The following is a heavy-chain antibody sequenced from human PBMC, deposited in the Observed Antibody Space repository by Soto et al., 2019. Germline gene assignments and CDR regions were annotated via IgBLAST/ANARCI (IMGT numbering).Heavy chain of an antibody. Sequence: QVQLVESGGGVVQPGRSLRLSCAASGFTFSSYGMHWVRQAPGKGLEWVAVIWYDGSNKYYADSVKGRFTISRDNSKNTLYLQMNSLRAEDTAVYYCARARTSSGWYSLGFGVRGGMDVWGQGTTVTVSS. CDR1: GFTFSSYG. J-gene: IGHJ6*02. CDR2: IWYDGSNK. D-gene: IGHD6-19*01. CDR3: ARARTSSGWYSLGFGVRGGMDV. V-gene: IGHV3-33*01.